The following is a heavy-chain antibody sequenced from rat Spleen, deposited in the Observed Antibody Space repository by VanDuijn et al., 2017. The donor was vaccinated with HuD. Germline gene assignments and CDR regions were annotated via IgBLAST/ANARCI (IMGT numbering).Heavy chain of an antibody. CDR1: GFTFSSFP. J-gene: IGHJ2*01. D-gene: IGHD1-9*01. CDR3: VRHGYTRYYFDY. CDR2: ISSDGGRN. V-gene: IGHV5-46*01. Sequence: EVQLVESGGGLVQPGRSMKLSCAASGFTFSSFPMAWVRQAPTKGLEWVATISSDGGRNFYRDSVKGRFTISRDNAKSTLYLQMDSLRSEDTATYYCVRHGYTRYYFDYWGQGVMVTVSS.